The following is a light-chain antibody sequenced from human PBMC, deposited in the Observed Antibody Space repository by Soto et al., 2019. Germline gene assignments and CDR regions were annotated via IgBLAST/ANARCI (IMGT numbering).Light chain of an antibody. CDR3: QQYNDWPPWT. CDR2: AVA. V-gene: IGKV3D-15*01. CDR1: QSVDNK. J-gene: IGKJ1*01. Sequence: DIVLTQSPATLSVSPGDRVILSCRASQSVDNKMAWYQWKPGQAPRLVMHAVATRAGGFPARFSGSGSGTEFTLTISSLQPEDFALYYCQQYNDWPPWTFGQGTKV.